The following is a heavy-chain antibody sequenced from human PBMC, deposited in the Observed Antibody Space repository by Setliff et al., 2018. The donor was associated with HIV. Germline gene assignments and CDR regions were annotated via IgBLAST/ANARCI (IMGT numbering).Heavy chain of an antibody. J-gene: IGHJ4*02. Sequence: ASVKVSCKASGDTFTSYYMHWVRRAPGQGLEWMGMISPSGASTKYAQRLQGRVTLTRDTSSSTVYVELSSLRSDDTAVYYCAREAEQGERSSSWYFDYWGQGTLVTVCS. D-gene: IGHD6-6*01. V-gene: IGHV1-46*01. CDR3: AREAEQGERSSSWYFDY. CDR1: GDTFTSYY. CDR2: ISPSGAST.